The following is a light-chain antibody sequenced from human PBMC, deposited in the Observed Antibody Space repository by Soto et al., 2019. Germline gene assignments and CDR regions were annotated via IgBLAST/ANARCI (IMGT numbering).Light chain of an antibody. CDR2: ATS. V-gene: IGKV1-39*01. CDR1: QSVSDY. Sequence: DIQMTQSPSSLSASVGDRVTITCRASQSVSDYLNWYQQMPGESPKLLIYATSTLQSGVPSRFSGSGSGTEFTLTISSLQSDDFAVYYWQQYNNWLRTFGHGTKVEIK. CDR3: QQYNNWLRT. J-gene: IGKJ1*01.